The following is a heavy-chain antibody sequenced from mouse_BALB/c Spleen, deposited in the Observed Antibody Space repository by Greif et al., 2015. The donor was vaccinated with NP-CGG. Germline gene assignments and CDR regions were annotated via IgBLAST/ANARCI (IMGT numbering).Heavy chain of an antibody. CDR2: ISSGGSYT. CDR3: ARQDGYYGIFDY. CDR1: GFTFSSYG. V-gene: IGHV5-6*01. Sequence: EVKLVESGGDLVKPGGSLKLSCAASGFTFSSYGMSWVRQTPDKRLEWVATISSGGSYTYYPDSVKGRFTISRDNAKNTLYLQMSSLKSEDTAMYYCARQDGYYGIFDYWGQGTTLTVSS. D-gene: IGHD2-3*01. J-gene: IGHJ2*01.